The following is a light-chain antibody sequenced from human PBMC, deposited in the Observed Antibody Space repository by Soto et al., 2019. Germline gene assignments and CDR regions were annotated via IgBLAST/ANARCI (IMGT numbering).Light chain of an antibody. J-gene: IGLJ3*02. CDR3: VLYMGSGIQV. CDR2: STN. V-gene: IGLV8-61*01. Sequence: QTVVTQEPSFSVSPGGTVPLTCGLSSGSVSTSYYPSWYQQTPGQAPRTLIYSTNTRSSGVPDHFSGSILGNKAVLTITGAQADDESDYYCVLYMGSGIQVFGGGTKLTVL. CDR1: SGSVSTSYY.